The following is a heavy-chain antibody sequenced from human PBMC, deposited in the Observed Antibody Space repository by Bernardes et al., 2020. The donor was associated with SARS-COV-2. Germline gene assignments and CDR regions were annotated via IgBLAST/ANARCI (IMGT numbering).Heavy chain of an antibody. V-gene: IGHV6-1*01. J-gene: IGHJ6*02. CDR1: WDTFSNSSVS. CDR3: ARASITVVPGPLGLGPWEHKYKGMDV. D-gene: IGHD1-26*01. Sequence: SQILSITLAISWDTFSNSSVSWHLLGQSPSRGLEWMGGTYYRSKGHTDYAVSVKSRITINPDTSKNQFSLQLHSVTPEDTAVYCCARASITVVPGPLGLGPWEHKYKGMDVWGQGTTVTVSS. CDR2: TYYRSKGHT.